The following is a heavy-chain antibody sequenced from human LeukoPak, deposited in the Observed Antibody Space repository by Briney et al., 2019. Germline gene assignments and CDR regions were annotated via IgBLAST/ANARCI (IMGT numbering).Heavy chain of an antibody. CDR2: INAGNGNT. CDR3: ARDRARTGSSWPSGV. J-gene: IGHJ6*02. V-gene: IGHV1-3*01. Sequence: PGGSLRLSCAASGYTFTSYAMHWVRQAPGQRLEWMGWINAGNGNTKYSQKFQGRVTITRDTSASTAYMELSSLRSEDTAVYYCARDRARTGSSWPSGVWGQGTTVTVSS. CDR1: GYTFTSYA. D-gene: IGHD6-13*01.